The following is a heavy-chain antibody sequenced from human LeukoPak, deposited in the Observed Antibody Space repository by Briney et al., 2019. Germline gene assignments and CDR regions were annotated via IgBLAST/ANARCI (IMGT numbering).Heavy chain of an antibody. J-gene: IGHJ6*03. Sequence: SETLSLTCTVSGGSISSYYWSWIRQPPGKGLEWIGYIYYSGSTNYNPSLKSRVTISVDTSKNQFSLKLSSVTAADTAVYYCARLSGWPAYYMEVWGKGTTVTVSS. D-gene: IGHD6-19*01. V-gene: IGHV4-59*08. CDR2: IYYSGST. CDR3: ARLSGWPAYYMEV. CDR1: GGSISSYY.